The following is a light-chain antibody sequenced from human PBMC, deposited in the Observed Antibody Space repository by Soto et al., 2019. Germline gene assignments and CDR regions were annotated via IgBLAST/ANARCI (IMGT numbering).Light chain of an antibody. Sequence: DIVMTQSPDSLAVFLGERATINCKSSQSVLSSSNNKNYLAWYQQKPGQPPKLLIYWASTRESGVPDRFSGSGSGPDFTLTISSLQAADVAVYYCHQYYSTPYTFGQGPKLEIK. CDR1: QSVLSSSNNKNY. V-gene: IGKV4-1*01. CDR3: HQYYSTPYT. J-gene: IGKJ2*01. CDR2: WAS.